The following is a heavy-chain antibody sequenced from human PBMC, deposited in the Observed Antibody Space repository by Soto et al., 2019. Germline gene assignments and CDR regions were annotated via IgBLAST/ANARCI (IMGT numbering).Heavy chain of an antibody. V-gene: IGHV1-3*05. CDR1: GYTFTSYA. J-gene: IGHJ6*02. CDR3: ARDDMAAAGKGGWYFYYYYGMDV. CDR2: INAGNGNT. Sequence: QVQLVQSGAEEKKPGASVKVSCKASGYTFTSYAMHWVRQAPGQRLEWMGWINAGNGNTKYSQKFQGRVTITRDTSASTAYMELSSLRSEDTAVSYCARDDMAAAGKGGWYFYYYYGMDVWGQGTTVTVSS. D-gene: IGHD6-13*01.